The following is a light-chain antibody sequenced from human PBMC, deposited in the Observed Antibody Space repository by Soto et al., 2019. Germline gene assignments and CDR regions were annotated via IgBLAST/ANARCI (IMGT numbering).Light chain of an antibody. CDR3: QQYYSTPPHT. CDR2: WAS. J-gene: IGKJ2*01. CDR1: QSVLYSSNNKNY. Sequence: DIVLTQSPDSLAVSLGERATINCKSSQSVLYSSNNKNYLAWYQQKPGQPPKLLIYWASTRESGAPDRFSGSGSGTDFTLTISSLQAEDVAVYYCQQYYSTPPHTFGQGTKLEIK. V-gene: IGKV4-1*01.